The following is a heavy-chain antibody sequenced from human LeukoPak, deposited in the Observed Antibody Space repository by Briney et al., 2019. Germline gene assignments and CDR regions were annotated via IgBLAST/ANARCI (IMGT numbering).Heavy chain of an antibody. CDR3: ARVDSERFYGLVDY. Sequence: GGPLRLSCAASGFTLSNYALHWVRQAPGKGLEWVAVISYDGSYKYYADFVKGRFTISRDNPKNTLYLQMNSLRAEDTALYYCARVDSERFYGLVDYWGQGTLVTVSS. CDR1: GFTLSNYA. J-gene: IGHJ4*02. CDR2: ISYDGSYK. D-gene: IGHD4-17*01. V-gene: IGHV3-30*04.